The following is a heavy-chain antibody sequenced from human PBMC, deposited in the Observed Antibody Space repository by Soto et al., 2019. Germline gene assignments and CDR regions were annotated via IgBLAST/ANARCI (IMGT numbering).Heavy chain of an antibody. CDR3: ARDLYCSSTSCYPDGGFDP. D-gene: IGHD2-2*01. J-gene: IGHJ5*02. Sequence: SETLSLTCTVSGGSISSYYWSWIRQPPGKGLEWIGYIYYSGSTNYNPSLKSRVTISVDTSKNQFSLKLSSVTAADTAVYYCARDLYCSSTSCYPDGGFDPWGQGTLVTVS. V-gene: IGHV4-59*01. CDR1: GGSISSYY. CDR2: IYYSGST.